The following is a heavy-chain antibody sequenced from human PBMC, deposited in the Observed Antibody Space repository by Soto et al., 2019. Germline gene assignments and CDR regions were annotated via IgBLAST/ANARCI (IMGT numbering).Heavy chain of an antibody. J-gene: IGHJ6*02. Sequence: KTSETLSLTCAVYGGSFSGYYWSWIRQPPGKGLEWIGEINHSGSTNYNPSLKSRVTISVDTSKNQFPLKLSSVTAAHTAVYYCARARGGVLNYYYGMDVWGQGTTVTVSS. CDR2: INHSGST. CDR1: GGSFSGYY. CDR3: ARARGGVLNYYYGMDV. V-gene: IGHV4-34*01. D-gene: IGHD2-8*01.